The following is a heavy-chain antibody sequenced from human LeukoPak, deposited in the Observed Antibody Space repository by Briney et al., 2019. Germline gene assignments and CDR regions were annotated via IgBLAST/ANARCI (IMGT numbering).Heavy chain of an antibody. J-gene: IGHJ4*02. V-gene: IGHV3-33*06. CDR2: IWYDGSNK. CDR3: AKASGYYLAGFDY. CDR1: GFTFSSYG. D-gene: IGHD3-22*01. Sequence: GGSLRHSCAASGFTFSSYGMHWVRQAPGKGLEGVAVIWYDGSNKYYADSVKGRFTISRDNSKNTLYLQMNSLRAEDTAVYYCAKASGYYLAGFDYWGQGTLVTVSS.